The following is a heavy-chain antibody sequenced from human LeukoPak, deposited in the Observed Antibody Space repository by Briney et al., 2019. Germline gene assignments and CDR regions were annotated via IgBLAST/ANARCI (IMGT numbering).Heavy chain of an antibody. V-gene: IGHV4-39*07. D-gene: IGHD3-22*01. CDR3: ASWALGHYYDSSGSGDFQH. J-gene: IGHJ1*01. CDR1: GGSISSYY. Sequence: SETLSLTCTVSGGSISSYYWSWIRQPPGKGLEWIGSIYYSGSTYYNPSLKSRVTISVDTSKNQFSLKLSSVTAADTAVYYCASWALGHYYDSSGSGDFQHWGQGTLVTVSS. CDR2: IYYSGST.